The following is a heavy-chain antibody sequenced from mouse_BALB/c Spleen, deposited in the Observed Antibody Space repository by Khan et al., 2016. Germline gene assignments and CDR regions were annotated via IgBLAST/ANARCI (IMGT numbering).Heavy chain of an antibody. J-gene: IGHJ2*01. CDR1: GFSLTTYG. Sequence: VQLKESGPGLVAPSQSLSITCTVSGFSLTTYGVHWVRQPPGKGLKWLGVIWPGGSTNYNSALMSRLSISKDNSKSQVFLKMNSLQTDDTAIYYCARVQYGNYDYFDYWGQGTTLTVSS. D-gene: IGHD2-10*02. CDR3: ARVQYGNYDYFDY. V-gene: IGHV2-9*02. CDR2: IWPGGST.